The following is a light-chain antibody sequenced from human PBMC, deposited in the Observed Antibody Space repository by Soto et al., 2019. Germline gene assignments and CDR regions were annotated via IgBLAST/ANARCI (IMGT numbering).Light chain of an antibody. V-gene: IGKV1-39*01. CDR2: AAS. CDR3: QQSYSTPQT. Sequence: DIPLTQSPSTLSASVGDRVTITCRASQRIATWLAWYQQKPGKAPKLLIYAASSLQSGVPSRFSGSGSGTDFTLTISSLQPEDFATYYCQQSYSTPQTFGQGTKVDIK. CDR1: QRIATW. J-gene: IGKJ1*01.